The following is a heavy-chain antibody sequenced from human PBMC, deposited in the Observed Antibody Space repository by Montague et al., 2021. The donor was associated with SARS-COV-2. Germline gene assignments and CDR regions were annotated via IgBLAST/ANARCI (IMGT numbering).Heavy chain of an antibody. CDR1: GGSISRSY. CDR2: IYYTGSI. Sequence: SETLSLTCTVSGGSISRSYWSWIRQPPGKGLEWIGYIYYTGSIDYNPSLKSRVTMSVDTSKNQLSLKLISVTAADTAVYFCARHMSDCSKGICHTYYYYGWDVWGQGTTVTVSS. V-gene: IGHV4-59*08. CDR3: ARHMSDCSKGICHTYYYYGWDV. J-gene: IGHJ6*02. D-gene: IGHD2-8*01.